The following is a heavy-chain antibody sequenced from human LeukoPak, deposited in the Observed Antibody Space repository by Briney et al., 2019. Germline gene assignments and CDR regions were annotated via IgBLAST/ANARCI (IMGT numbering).Heavy chain of an antibody. J-gene: IGHJ4*02. V-gene: IGHV3-23*01. CDR1: GFIFNTYA. D-gene: IGHD4-23*01. Sequence: GGSLRLSCAASGFIFNTYAMNWVRQAAGKGLEWVSTISGSGSGSTTHYADSVKGQFTISRDNSKKILYLQMNSLRAEDTAMYYCAKDGRWDSWGQGILVTVSS. CDR2: ISGSGSGSTT. CDR3: AKDGRWDS.